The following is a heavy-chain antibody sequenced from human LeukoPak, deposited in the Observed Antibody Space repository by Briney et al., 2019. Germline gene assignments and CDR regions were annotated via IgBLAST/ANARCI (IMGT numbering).Heavy chain of an antibody. J-gene: IGHJ4*02. D-gene: IGHD2-2*01. Sequence: QPGGSLRLSCAASGFTFSSYAMSWVRQAPGKGLEWVSAISGSGGSTYYADSVKGRFTISRDNSKNTLYLQMNSLRAEDTAVYYCAKTRVKGMGSTRPESWSYWGQGTLVTVSS. CDR3: AKTRVKGMGSTRPESWSY. CDR1: GFTFSSYA. CDR2: ISGSGGST. V-gene: IGHV3-23*01.